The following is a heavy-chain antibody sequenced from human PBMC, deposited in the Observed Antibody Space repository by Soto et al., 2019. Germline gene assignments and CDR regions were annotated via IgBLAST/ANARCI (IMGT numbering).Heavy chain of an antibody. D-gene: IGHD1-26*01. CDR2: VIPLLDAS. V-gene: IGHV1-69*08. Sequence: QVQLVQSGAEVKKPGSSVKISCMASGDTFNDRPFTWVRRAPGQGLEWMGRVIPLLDASNYAEKFQDRVTITADKSTNTAYMELSGLKSEDSAIYYCASGKTQMTQDRMGFYYYMDVWGKGTTVTVSS. CDR3: ASGKTQMTQDRMGFYYYMDV. CDR1: GDTFNDRP. J-gene: IGHJ6*03.